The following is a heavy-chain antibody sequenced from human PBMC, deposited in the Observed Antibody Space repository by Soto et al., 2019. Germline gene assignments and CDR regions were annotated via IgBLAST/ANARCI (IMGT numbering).Heavy chain of an antibody. D-gene: IGHD6-19*01. V-gene: IGHV4-34*01. CDR1: GGSFSGYY. Sequence: QVQLQQWGAGLLKPSETLSLTCAVYGGSFSGYYWSWIRQPPGKGLEWIGEINHSGSTNYNPSLKSRVTISVDTSKNQFSLQLSSVTAADTAVYYCARPGIAVPRLRTEYFQHWGQGTLVTVSS. J-gene: IGHJ1*01. CDR2: INHSGST. CDR3: ARPGIAVPRLRTEYFQH.